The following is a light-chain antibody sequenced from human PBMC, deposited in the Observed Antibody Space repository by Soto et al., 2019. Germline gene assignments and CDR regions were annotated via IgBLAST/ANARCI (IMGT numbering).Light chain of an antibody. CDR3: TSYGGRDNLI. CDR2: EVN. J-gene: IGLJ2*01. V-gene: IGLV2-8*01. Sequence: QSVLTQPPSASGSPGQSVTISCTGTSSDIGAYNYVSWFQQHPGEAPKLIISEVNKRPSGVPNRFSGSKSGNTASLTVSGRQAEDEADYYCTSYGGRDNLIFGGGTQLTVL. CDR1: SSDIGAYNY.